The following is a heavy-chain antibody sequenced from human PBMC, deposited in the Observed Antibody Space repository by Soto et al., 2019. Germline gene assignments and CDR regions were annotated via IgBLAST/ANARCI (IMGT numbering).Heavy chain of an antibody. J-gene: IGHJ6*02. V-gene: IGHV3-30*18. Sequence: GGSLRLSCAASGFTFSSYGMHWVRQAPGKGLEWVAVISYDGSNKYYADSVKGRFTISRDNSKNTLYLQMNSLRAEDTAVHYCAKDQGIAARPGYYYGMDVWGQGTTVTVSS. D-gene: IGHD6-6*01. CDR3: AKDQGIAARPGYYYGMDV. CDR2: ISYDGSNK. CDR1: GFTFSSYG.